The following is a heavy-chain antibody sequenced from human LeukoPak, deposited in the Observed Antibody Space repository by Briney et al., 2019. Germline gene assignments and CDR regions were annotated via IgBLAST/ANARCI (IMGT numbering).Heavy chain of an antibody. CDR1: GYTFTSYD. V-gene: IGHV1-8*01. D-gene: IGHD5-12*01. CDR2: MNPNSGNT. J-gene: IGHJ4*02. CDR3: ARGGKWLRFYDY. Sequence: ASVKVSCKASGYTFTSYDINWVRQATGQGLEWMGWMNPNSGNTGYAQKFQGRVTMTRNTSISTAYMELSSLRSEDTAVYYCARGGKWLRFYDYWGQGTLVTVSS.